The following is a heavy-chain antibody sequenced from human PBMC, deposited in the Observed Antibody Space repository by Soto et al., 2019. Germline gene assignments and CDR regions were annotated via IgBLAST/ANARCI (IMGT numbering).Heavy chain of an antibody. CDR3: ARRGMSEIGFDT. V-gene: IGHV1-46*01. J-gene: IGHJ3*02. D-gene: IGHD3-10*01. Sequence: QVQLVQSGAEVKKPGTSVKVSCKASGYIFSNYYMHWVRQAPGQGLEWMGVFNPSGDATHYAQSFQGRGSVTRDTSTSTVYMELSTLTSEDTAVYYCARRGMSEIGFDTWGQGTMVTVSS. CDR2: FNPSGDAT. CDR1: GYIFSNYY.